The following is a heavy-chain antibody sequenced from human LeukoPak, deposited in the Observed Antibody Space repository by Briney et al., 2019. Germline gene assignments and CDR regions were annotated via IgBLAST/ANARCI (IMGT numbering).Heavy chain of an antibody. Sequence: GGSLRLSCAVSGFTFSRFAMSWVRQAPGKGLEWVSSISNSGDKTFYADSVKGRFTISRDTSKNTLYLQMDSLRAEDTAVYYCAKAAAYSSSWFDYWGQGTLLTVSS. CDR1: GFTFSRFA. CDR2: ISNSGDKT. J-gene: IGHJ4*02. CDR3: AKAAAYSSSWFDY. V-gene: IGHV3-23*01. D-gene: IGHD6-13*01.